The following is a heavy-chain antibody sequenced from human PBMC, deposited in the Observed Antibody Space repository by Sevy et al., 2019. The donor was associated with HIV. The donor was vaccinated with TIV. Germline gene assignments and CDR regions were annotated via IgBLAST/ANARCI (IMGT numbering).Heavy chain of an antibody. Sequence: GGSLRLSCAASGFTFSSYAMHWVRQAPGKGLEWVAVISYDGSNKYYADSVKGRFTISRDNSKNTLYLQMTSLRAEDTAVYYCARDVGGNSDYYYYYGMDVWGQGTTVTVSS. CDR3: ARDVGGNSDYYYYYGMDV. CDR1: GFTFSSYA. J-gene: IGHJ6*02. CDR2: ISYDGSNK. D-gene: IGHD2-21*02. V-gene: IGHV3-30-3*01.